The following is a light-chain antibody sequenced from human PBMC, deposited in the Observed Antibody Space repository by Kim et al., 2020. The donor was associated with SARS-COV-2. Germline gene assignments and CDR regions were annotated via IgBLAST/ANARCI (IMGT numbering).Light chain of an antibody. Sequence: ASISCKSSQSFLHSDGETYWYWYLQKPGQSPQLLIYEVSNRLSGVPDRFSGSGSGTVFTLKISRVEAEDVGVYYCMHSIQVPITFGQVTRLEIK. CDR3: MHSIQVPIT. CDR1: QSFLHSDGETY. V-gene: IGKV2D-29*02. J-gene: IGKJ5*01. CDR2: EVS.